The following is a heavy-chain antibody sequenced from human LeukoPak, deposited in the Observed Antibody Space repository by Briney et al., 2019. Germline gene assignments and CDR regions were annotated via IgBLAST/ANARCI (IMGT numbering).Heavy chain of an antibody. Sequence: GGSLRLSCAASGFTFSSYWMSWVRQAPGKGLEWVANIKQDGSEKYYVDSVKGRFTISRDNAKNSLYLQMNSLRAEDTAVYYCARVKFWSGYYCNWFDPWGQGTLVTVSS. CDR2: IKQDGSEK. V-gene: IGHV3-7*01. CDR1: GFTFSSYW. J-gene: IGHJ5*02. CDR3: ARVKFWSGYYCNWFDP. D-gene: IGHD3-3*01.